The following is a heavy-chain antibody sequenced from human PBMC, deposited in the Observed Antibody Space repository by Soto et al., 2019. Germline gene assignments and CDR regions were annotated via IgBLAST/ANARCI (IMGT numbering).Heavy chain of an antibody. CDR1: GGSFNPYY. CDR3: AIGQGGTNY. CDR2: IQQGGGT. Sequence: QVQVQQWGAGLLKPSETLSLTCAVYGGSFNPYYWSWVRQPPGKGLEWIAEIQQGGGTYYNPSLKSRIATSLDTSKSQFSLNLNSVNDAETAVYYCAIGQGGTNYWGKGSLVIVSS. V-gene: IGHV4-34*02. D-gene: IGHD3-16*01. J-gene: IGHJ4*02.